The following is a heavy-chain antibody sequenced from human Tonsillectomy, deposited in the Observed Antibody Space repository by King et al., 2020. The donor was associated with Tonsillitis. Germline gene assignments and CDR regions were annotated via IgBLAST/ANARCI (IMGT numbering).Heavy chain of an antibody. CDR1: GFTFSSYG. CDR2: IRYDGSNK. V-gene: IGHV3-30*02. D-gene: IGHD2-2*01. CDR3: AKVVTAEGGLQH. J-gene: IGHJ1*01. Sequence: VQLVESGGGVVQPGGSLRLSCAASGFTFSSYGMHWVRQAPGKGLEWVAFIRYDGSNKYYADSVKGRFTISRDNSKNTLYLQMNSLRAEDTAVYYCAKVVTAEGGLQHWGQGKLVTVP.